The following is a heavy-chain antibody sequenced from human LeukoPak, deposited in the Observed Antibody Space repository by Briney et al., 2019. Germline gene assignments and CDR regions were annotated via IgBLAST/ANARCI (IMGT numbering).Heavy chain of an antibody. CDR1: GYSFTTSW. D-gene: IGHD6-19*01. CDR3: ARLRKYSSGWYYEY. V-gene: IGHV5-51*01. J-gene: IGHJ4*02. Sequence: GESLKISCKGSGYSFTTSWIGWVRQIPGKGLEWMGIIYPGDSDTTYSPSFQGHVTISVDKSISTAYLQWSSLKASDTAMYYCARLRKYSSGWYYEYWGQGTLVTVSS. CDR2: IYPGDSDT.